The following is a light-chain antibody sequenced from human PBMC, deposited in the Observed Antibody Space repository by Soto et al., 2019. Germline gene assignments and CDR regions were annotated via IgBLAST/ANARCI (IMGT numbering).Light chain of an antibody. CDR2: DID. CDR3: LFYFPGDHPTVM. CDR1: TGPVTSYNY. Sequence: QTVVTQEPSVTVSPGGTVTLTCASSTGPVTSYNYPHWFQRKPGQGPRALIYDIDYKYPWTPARFSGSLLGGKAFLTLSGVMPEDEAEYYCLFYFPGDHPTVMFGGGTKLTVL. J-gene: IGLJ3*02. V-gene: IGLV7-43*01.